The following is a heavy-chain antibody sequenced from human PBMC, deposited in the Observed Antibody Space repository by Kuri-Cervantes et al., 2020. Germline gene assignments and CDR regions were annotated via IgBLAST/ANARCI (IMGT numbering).Heavy chain of an antibody. J-gene: IGHJ6*02. D-gene: IGHD1-26*01. V-gene: IGHV4-4*07. Sequence: SETLSLTCTVSGGSISSYYWSWIRQPAGKGLEWIGRIYTSGITNYNPSLTSRVTMSLDTSKNQFSLKLSSVTAADTAVYYCAGLRSGSYYGDVYYYGMDVWGQGTTVTGSS. CDR3: AGLRSGSYYGDVYYYGMDV. CDR1: GGSISSYY. CDR2: IYTSGIT.